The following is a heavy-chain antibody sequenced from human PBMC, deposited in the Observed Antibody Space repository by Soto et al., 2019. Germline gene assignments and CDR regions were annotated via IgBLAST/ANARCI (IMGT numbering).Heavy chain of an antibody. CDR2: ISGSGGST. CDR3: AKDYSSGWWFDY. D-gene: IGHD6-19*01. CDR1: GFTFSSYS. V-gene: IGHV3-23*04. Sequence: EVQLVESGGGLVQPGGSLRLSCAASGFTFSSYSMNWVRQAPGKGLEWVSAISGSGGSTYYADSVKGRFTISRDNSKNTLYLQMNSLRAEDTAVYYCAKDYSSGWWFDYWGQGTLVTVSS. J-gene: IGHJ4*02.